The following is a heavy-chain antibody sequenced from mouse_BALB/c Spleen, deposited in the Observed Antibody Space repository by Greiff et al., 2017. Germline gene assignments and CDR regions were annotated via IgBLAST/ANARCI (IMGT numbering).Heavy chain of an antibody. CDR3: ARGYDAAY. D-gene: IGHD2-14*01. J-gene: IGHJ3*01. CDR2: ISSGGSYT. Sequence: EVKLVESGGGLVKPGGSLKLSCAASGFTFSSYAMSWVRQSPEKRLEWVAEISSGGSYTYYPDTVTGRFTISRDNARNILYLQMSSLRSEDTAMYYCARGYDAAYWGQGTLVTVSA. V-gene: IGHV5-9-4*01. CDR1: GFTFSSYA.